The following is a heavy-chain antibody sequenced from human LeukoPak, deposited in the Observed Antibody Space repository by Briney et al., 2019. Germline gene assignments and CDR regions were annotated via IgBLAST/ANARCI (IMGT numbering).Heavy chain of an antibody. V-gene: IGHV1-69*05. Sequence: SVKVSCKASGGTFISYAISWVRQAPGQGLEWMGRIIPIFGTANYAQKFQGRVTITTDESTSTAYMELSSVRSEDTAVYYCARDRSYYDSSGFLDYWGQGTLVTVSS. CDR3: ARDRSYYDSSGFLDY. J-gene: IGHJ4*02. CDR2: IIPIFGTA. CDR1: GGTFISYA. D-gene: IGHD3-22*01.